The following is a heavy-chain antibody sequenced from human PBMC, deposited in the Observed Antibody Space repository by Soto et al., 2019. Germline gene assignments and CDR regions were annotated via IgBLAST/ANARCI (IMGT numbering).Heavy chain of an antibody. J-gene: IGHJ4*02. V-gene: IGHV3-33*01. CDR3: ARDRPPYCGGDCPFDY. D-gene: IGHD2-21*02. Sequence: GGSLRLSCAASGFTFSSYGMHWVRQAPGKGLEWVAVIWYDGSNKYYADSVKGRFTISRDNSKNTLYLQMNSLRAEDTAVYYCARDRPPYCGGDCPFDYWGQGTLVTVSS. CDR1: GFTFSSYG. CDR2: IWYDGSNK.